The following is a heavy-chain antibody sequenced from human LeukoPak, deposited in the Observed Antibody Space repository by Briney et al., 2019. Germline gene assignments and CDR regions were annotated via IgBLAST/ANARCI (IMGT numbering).Heavy chain of an antibody. Sequence: SETLSLTCTVSGGSISSYYWSWIRQPPGKGLEWIGYIYHSGSTNYNPSLESRVTISVGTSENQFSLKLRSLTAADTAVYYCARQPFDAFDIWGQGTMVTVSS. V-gene: IGHV4-59*08. CDR3: ARQPFDAFDI. CDR1: GGSISSYY. CDR2: IYHSGST. J-gene: IGHJ3*02.